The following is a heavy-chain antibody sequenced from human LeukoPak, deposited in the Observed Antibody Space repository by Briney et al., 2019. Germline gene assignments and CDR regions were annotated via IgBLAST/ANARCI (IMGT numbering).Heavy chain of an antibody. Sequence: GGSLRLSCAASGFTFSSYAMSWVRQAPGKGLEWVSAISGSGDSTYYGDSVKGRFTISRDNSKNTLYLQMNSLRAEDTAVYYCATSGDYYYDSSGYFRYWGQGTLVTVSS. J-gene: IGHJ4*02. CDR3: ATSGDYYYDSSGYFRY. CDR1: GFTFSSYA. D-gene: IGHD3-22*01. V-gene: IGHV3-23*01. CDR2: ISGSGDST.